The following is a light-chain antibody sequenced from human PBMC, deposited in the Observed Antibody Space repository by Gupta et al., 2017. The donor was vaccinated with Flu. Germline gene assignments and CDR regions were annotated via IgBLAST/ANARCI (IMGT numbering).Light chain of an antibody. Sequence: IGGDMSYIIARHQQQPGKAPRFLMKLEGSGTYKRGSGVPDRFSGSSSGADRYLTISNLQSDEEADYYCETWGSATYVFGTGTKVTVL. J-gene: IGLJ1*01. CDR1: GGDMSYI. CDR3: ETWGSATYV. CDR2: LEGSGTY. V-gene: IGLV4-60*03.